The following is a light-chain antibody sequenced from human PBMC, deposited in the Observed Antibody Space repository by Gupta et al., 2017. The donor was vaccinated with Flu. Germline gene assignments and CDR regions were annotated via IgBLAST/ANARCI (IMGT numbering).Light chain of an antibody. CDR1: SSDVGGYNM. J-gene: IGLJ1*01. CDR3: SSYTGSSNFDV. Sequence: QSALTPPPSASGSPGQSVTISCTGSSSDVGGYNMVSWYQQHPGKAPKLMIYEVTKRPSGVPERFSGSKSGNTASLTVSGLQAEDEADYYCSSYTGSSNFDVFGTGTKVTVL. CDR2: EVT. V-gene: IGLV2-8*01.